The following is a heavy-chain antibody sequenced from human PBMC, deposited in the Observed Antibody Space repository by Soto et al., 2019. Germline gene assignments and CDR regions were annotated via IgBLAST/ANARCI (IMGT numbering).Heavy chain of an antibody. CDR1: GYTFTSFY. CDR2: INPSGTTT. Sequence: ASVKVSCKASGYTFTSFYMHWVRQAPGQGLEWMGIINPSGTTTDYAQKFQGRVTMTRDTSTSTYYMQMNSLKTEDTAVYYCTTSTVTAGTPYYYYYGMDVWGQGTTVTVSS. V-gene: IGHV1-46*01. J-gene: IGHJ6*02. CDR3: TTSTVTAGTPYYYYYGMDV. D-gene: IGHD4-17*01.